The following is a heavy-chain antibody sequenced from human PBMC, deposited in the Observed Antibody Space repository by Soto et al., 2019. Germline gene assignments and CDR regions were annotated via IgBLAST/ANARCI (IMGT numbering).Heavy chain of an antibody. J-gene: IGHJ3*01. CDR2: IFHTGTT. V-gene: IGHV4-31*03. CDR3: ARGLGYESNGRFLAAFDV. Sequence: QVQLQESGPGLAKPSQTLSLTCTVSGASLSSGGYYWTWIRQVPGKTPEWIGYIFHTGTTFYNPSLKRRFVISIEKSANQFPLNLRYVTAADTALYYCARGLGYESNGRFLAAFDVWGQGTMVNVAA. D-gene: IGHD3-22*01. CDR1: GASLSSGGYY.